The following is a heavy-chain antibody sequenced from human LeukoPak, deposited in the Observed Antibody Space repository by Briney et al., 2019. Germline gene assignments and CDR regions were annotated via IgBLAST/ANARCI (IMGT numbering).Heavy chain of an antibody. CDR3: GYYYGSGSYYNEYYYYYYMDV. J-gene: IGHJ6*03. CDR2: MNPNSGNT. D-gene: IGHD3-10*01. Sequence: GASVKVSCKASGYTFTSYDINWVRQATGQGLEWMGWMNPNSGNTDYAQKFQGRVTITRNTSINTAYMELSGLRSEDTDVYLRGYYYGSGSYYNEYYYYYYMDVWGKGTTVTVSS. V-gene: IGHV1-8*03. CDR1: GYTFTSYD.